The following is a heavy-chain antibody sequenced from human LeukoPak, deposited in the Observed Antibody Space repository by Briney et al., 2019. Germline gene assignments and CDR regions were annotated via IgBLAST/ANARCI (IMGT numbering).Heavy chain of an antibody. Sequence: NSSETLSLTCTVSGGSINSHTYYWGWIRQPPGKGLEWIGYIYYSGSTNYNPSLKSRVTISVDTSKNQFSLRLSSVTAADTAVYYCAIRRDTDAFDIWGQGTMVTVSS. CDR2: IYYSGST. CDR1: GGSINSHTYY. J-gene: IGHJ3*02. V-gene: IGHV4-61*01. CDR3: AIRRDTDAFDI.